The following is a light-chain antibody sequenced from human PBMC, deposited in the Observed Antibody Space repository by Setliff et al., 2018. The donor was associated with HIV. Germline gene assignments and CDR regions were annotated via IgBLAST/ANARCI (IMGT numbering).Light chain of an antibody. Sequence: VLTQPRSVSGSPGQSVTISCTTTSTDVGGYDSVSWYQQLPGKAPKLMIYDVNKRPSGIPDRFSGSKSGNTASLTISGLQAADEADYYCCSYGGPSTFYVFGTGTKV. CDR2: DVN. V-gene: IGLV2-11*01. J-gene: IGLJ1*01. CDR1: STDVGGYDS. CDR3: CSYGGPSTFYV.